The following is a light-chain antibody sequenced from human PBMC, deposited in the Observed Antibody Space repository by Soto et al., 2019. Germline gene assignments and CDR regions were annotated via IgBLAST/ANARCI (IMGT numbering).Light chain of an antibody. V-gene: IGKV1-39*01. Sequence: DIQMTQSPCSLSASVGDRLTITCRASQNISSYLTWYQQKPGKAPKVLIYAASSLQSGVPSRFSGIGSGTDFTLSISSLQPEDFATYYCQQSYSGPLTFGGGTKVDI. CDR1: QNISSY. CDR2: AAS. CDR3: QQSYSGPLT. J-gene: IGKJ4*01.